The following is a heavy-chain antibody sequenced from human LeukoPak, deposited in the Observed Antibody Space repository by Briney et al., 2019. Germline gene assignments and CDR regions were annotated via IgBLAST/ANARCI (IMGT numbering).Heavy chain of an antibody. CDR3: ATGWYDPAYYYYYYMTS. D-gene: IGHD6-19*01. V-gene: IGHV1-18*01. CDR1: GYTFTSYG. CDR2: ISAYNGNT. J-gene: IGHJ6*03. Sequence: EASVKVSCKASGYTFTSYGISWVRQAPGQGLEWMGWISAYNGNTNYAQKLQGRVTMTTDTSTSTAYMELRSLRSDDTAVYYCATGWYDPAYYYYYYMTSGAKGPRSPSP.